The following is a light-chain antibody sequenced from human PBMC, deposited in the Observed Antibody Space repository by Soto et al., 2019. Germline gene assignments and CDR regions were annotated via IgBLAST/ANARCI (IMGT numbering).Light chain of an antibody. CDR2: DND. Sequence: QCVLTQPPSVSGAPGQRVTISCTGSSSNLGATYAAHWYQQFPGTAPTLLIFDNDSRPSGVPDRFSGSKSGTSASLAITGLQAEDEADYYCQSYDTSLRGVVFGGGTKLTVL. CDR1: SSNLGATYA. CDR3: QSYDTSLRGVV. J-gene: IGLJ3*02. V-gene: IGLV1-40*01.